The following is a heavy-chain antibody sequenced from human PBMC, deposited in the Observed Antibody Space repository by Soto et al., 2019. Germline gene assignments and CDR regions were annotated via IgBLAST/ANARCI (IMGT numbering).Heavy chain of an antibody. J-gene: IGHJ4*02. CDR1: GGTFSNYG. Sequence: QVQLVQSGAEVKKPGSSVKVSCKASGGTFSNYGISWVRQAPGQGLEWMGGIIPMFGTANYAQKFRGRVTIKAEESPSTAYMGLSSLRSEDTAVYYCARGQEFGDYGSIDSWGQGTLVTVSS. D-gene: IGHD4-17*01. CDR2: IIPMFGTA. CDR3: ARGQEFGDYGSIDS. V-gene: IGHV1-69*12.